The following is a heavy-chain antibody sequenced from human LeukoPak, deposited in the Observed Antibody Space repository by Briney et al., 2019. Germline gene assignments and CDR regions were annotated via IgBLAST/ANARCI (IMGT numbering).Heavy chain of an antibody. D-gene: IGHD1-26*01. J-gene: IGHJ4*02. Sequence: SETLSLTCAVSGGSISDSNWWNWVRQPPGKGLEWIGEIYHSGSPNYNPSLQSRVTISVDKSRNEFSLKVTSVTAADTAVYYCARDLIGSMGYWGQGTLVTVSS. V-gene: IGHV4-4*02. CDR2: IYHSGSP. CDR1: GGSISDSNW. CDR3: ARDLIGSMGY.